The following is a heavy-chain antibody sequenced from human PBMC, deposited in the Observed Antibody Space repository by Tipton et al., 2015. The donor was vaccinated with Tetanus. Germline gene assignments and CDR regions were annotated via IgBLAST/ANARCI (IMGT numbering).Heavy chain of an antibody. CDR3: AKLKTRGDSSAIEH. CDR1: GGSISSSKL. CDR2: VSASGNT. J-gene: IGHJ4*02. D-gene: IGHD2-21*02. Sequence: LSLTCAVSGGSISSSKLWSWVRQVPGEGLEWVSGVSASGNTNYADSVDGRFTISRDNAKNTMYLQMNSLRAEDTATYYCAKLKTRGDSSAIEHWGQGTLVTVSS. V-gene: IGHV3-53*01.